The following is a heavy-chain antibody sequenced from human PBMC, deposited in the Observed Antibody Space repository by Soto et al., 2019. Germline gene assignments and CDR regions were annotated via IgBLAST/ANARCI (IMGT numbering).Heavy chain of an antibody. D-gene: IGHD4-4*01. J-gene: IGHJ4*01. CDR2: ITYSGSA. V-gene: IGHV4-61*03. CDR3: ARDTVAPLPTL. Sequence: SETLSLTCTVSGDSVRGGTHYWTWIRQPPGKGLEWVGYITYSGSANYNPSLKGRVTISLDTSKNHFSLRLISVTAADTAVYYCARDTVAPLPTLWGHGTLVTVSS. CDR1: GDSVRGGTHY.